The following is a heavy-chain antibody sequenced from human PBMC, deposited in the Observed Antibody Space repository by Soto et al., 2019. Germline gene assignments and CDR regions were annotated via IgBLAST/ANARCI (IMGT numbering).Heavy chain of an antibody. Sequence: ESGGGLVKPGGSLRLSCAASGFTFSDYYMSWIRQAPGKGLEWVSYIGSSSTTIYYADSVKGRFTISRDNAKNSLYLQMNSLRDEDTAVYYCARDQYYYDSSGYSPFDYWGQGTLVTVSS. CDR3: ARDQYYYDSSGYSPFDY. D-gene: IGHD3-22*01. V-gene: IGHV3-11*04. J-gene: IGHJ4*02. CDR1: GFTFSDYY. CDR2: IGSSSTTI.